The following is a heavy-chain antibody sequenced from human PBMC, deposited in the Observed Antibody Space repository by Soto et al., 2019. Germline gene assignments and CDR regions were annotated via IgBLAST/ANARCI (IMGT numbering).Heavy chain of an antibody. V-gene: IGHV4-38-2*01. D-gene: IGHD2-15*01. Sequence: SETLSPTCAVSGVFISSGNYWSFIRKPPGKGLEWIGSIFHGGNTYYNPSLKSRVTISVDMSKNQFSLKLNSVTAADTAVYYCARARWYDAFDVWGQGTVVTVSS. J-gene: IGHJ3*01. CDR2: IFHGGNT. CDR1: GVFISSGNY. CDR3: ARARWYDAFDV.